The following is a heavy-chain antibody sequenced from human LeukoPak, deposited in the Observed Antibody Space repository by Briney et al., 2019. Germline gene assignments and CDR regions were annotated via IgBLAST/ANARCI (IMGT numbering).Heavy chain of an antibody. Sequence: PSETLSLTCTVSGGSIRSYYWSWIRQPPGKQLEWIGYIHSSGSTSYNPSLRSRVAISADTSRNQVSLNLKLLTSADTAVYYCARDGGAPIYGLDVWGQGTTVTVSS. D-gene: IGHD3-16*01. CDR3: ARDGGAPIYGLDV. V-gene: IGHV4-59*01. J-gene: IGHJ6*02. CDR2: IHSSGST. CDR1: GGSIRSYY.